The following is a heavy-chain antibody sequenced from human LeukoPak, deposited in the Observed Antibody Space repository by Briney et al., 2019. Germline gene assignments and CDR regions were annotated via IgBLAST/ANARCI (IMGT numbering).Heavy chain of an antibody. D-gene: IGHD6-19*01. CDR1: GFTVSSNY. CDR2: IYSGGST. J-gene: IGHJ4*02. Sequence: GGSLRLSCAASGFTVSSNYMSWVRQAPGKGLEWVSVIYSGGSTYYADSVKGRFTISRDNSKNTLYLQMNSLRAEDTAVYYCASFPPSSGWYTFDYWGQGTLVTVSS. V-gene: IGHV3-66*01. CDR3: ASFPPSSGWYTFDY.